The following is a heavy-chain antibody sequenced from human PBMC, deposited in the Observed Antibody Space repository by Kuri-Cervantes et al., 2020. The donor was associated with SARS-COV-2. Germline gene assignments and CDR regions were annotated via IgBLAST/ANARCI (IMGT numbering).Heavy chain of an antibody. CDR3: AKDQYYFGGSVGAFDI. D-gene: IGHD2-15*01. CDR1: GFTFSSYG. CDR2: ISYDGSTT. J-gene: IGHJ3*02. V-gene: IGHV3-30*18. Sequence: GESLKISCAASGFTFSSYGMNWVRQAPGKGLQWVALISYDGSTTYYGDFVKGRFTISRDQSKNTLYLQINSLRPEDTAVYYCAKDQYYFGGSVGAFDIWGQGTMVTVSS.